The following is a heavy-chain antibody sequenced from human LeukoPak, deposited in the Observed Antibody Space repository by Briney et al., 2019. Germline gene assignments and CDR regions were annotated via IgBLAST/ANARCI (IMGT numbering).Heavy chain of an antibody. J-gene: IGHJ4*02. D-gene: IGHD6-13*01. V-gene: IGHV4-39*07. CDR2: VYYSGGT. Sequence: PSETLSLTCTVSGDSISRSSDYWGWIRQSPGKGLEWIGSVYYSGGTYYHPSLKTRVTISVDTSKNQFSLKLSSVTAADTAVYYCARASRQQLVRANYFDYWGQGTPVTVSS. CDR1: GDSISRSSDY. CDR3: ARASRQQLVRANYFDY.